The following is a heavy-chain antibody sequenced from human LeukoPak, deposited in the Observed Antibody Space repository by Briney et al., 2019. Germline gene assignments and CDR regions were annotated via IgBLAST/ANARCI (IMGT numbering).Heavy chain of an antibody. CDR2: IYYTGST. CDR3: ARDKVIIGSSEFFFDF. J-gene: IGHJ4*02. CDR1: GGSISTYY. Sequence: SETLSLTCTVSGGSISTYYWTWIRQPPGKGLEWIGYIYYTGSTNYNPSLKSRVTMSVDTSKNQFSLMLSTVTAADTAVYYCARDKVIIGSSEFFFDFWGQGALVTVSS. V-gene: IGHV4-59*12. D-gene: IGHD6-19*01.